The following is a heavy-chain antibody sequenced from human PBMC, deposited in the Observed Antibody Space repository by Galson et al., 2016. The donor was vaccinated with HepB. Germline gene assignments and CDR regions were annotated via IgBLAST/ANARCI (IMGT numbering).Heavy chain of an antibody. CDR2: ISSDGSNK. CDR3: ARAGWQWLVPSDY. J-gene: IGHJ4*02. Sequence: SLRLSCAASGFTFSNYDIQWIRQAPGKGLEWVALISSDGSNKYYVVSVKGRFTISRDNSKNTLFLQMNSLRVEDTAIYYCARAGWQWLVPSDYWGQGTLVTVSS. V-gene: IGHV3-33*01. CDR1: GFTFSNYD. D-gene: IGHD6-19*01.